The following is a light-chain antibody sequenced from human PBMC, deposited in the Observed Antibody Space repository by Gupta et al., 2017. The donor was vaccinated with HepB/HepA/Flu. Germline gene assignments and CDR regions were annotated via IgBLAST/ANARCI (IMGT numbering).Light chain of an antibody. J-gene: IGLJ2*01. CDR1: SSDVGSYNR. Sequence: SALTQPPSVSGSPGQSVTISCTGTSSDVGSYNRVSWYQQPPGTAPKLMIYEVSKRPSGVPNRFSGSKSDNTASLTISGLQAEDEADYFCSSYTSSTTYVIFGGGTKLTVL. CDR2: EVS. CDR3: SSYTSSTTYVI. V-gene: IGLV2-18*02.